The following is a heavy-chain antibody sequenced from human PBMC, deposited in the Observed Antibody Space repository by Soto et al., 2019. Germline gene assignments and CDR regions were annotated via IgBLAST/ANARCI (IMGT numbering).Heavy chain of an antibody. D-gene: IGHD3-16*01. V-gene: IGHV3-74*01. J-gene: IGHJ4*02. CDR3: ARSAMGRLGAYDY. CDR2: INSDGSST. Sequence: PGGSLRLSCAASGFTFSSYWMHWVRQAPGKGLVWVSRINSDGSSTSYADSVKGRFTIPRDNAKNTLYLQMNSLRAEDTAVYYCARSAMGRLGAYDYWGQGTLVTVSS. CDR1: GFTFSSYW.